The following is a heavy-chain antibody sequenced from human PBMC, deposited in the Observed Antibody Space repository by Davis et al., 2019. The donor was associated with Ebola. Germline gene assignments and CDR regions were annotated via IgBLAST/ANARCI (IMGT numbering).Heavy chain of an antibody. CDR3: ARQPRSTRSPEYYHGLDV. Sequence: PSETLSLTCAVSRGSISSHFWSWIRQSPGQGLEWIGSIFYTGSTNLNPSLRSRVTPSADRPKNQFSLNLTSVTAADTAVYFCARQPRSTRSPEYYHGLDVWGQGTTVVVSS. D-gene: IGHD3-16*01. J-gene: IGHJ6*02. CDR1: RGSISSHF. V-gene: IGHV4-59*11. CDR2: IFYTGST.